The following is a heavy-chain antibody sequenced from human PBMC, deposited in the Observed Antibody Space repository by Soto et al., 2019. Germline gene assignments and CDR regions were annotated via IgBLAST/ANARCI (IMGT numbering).Heavy chain of an antibody. V-gene: IGHV4-31*03. CDR3: ARVVYSYGYPLIDL. D-gene: IGHD5-18*01. CDR1: GGSISSGGYY. J-gene: IGHJ2*01. Sequence: QVQLQESGPGLVKPSQTLSLTCTVSGGSISSGGYYWSWIRQHPGKGLEWIGYIYYSGSTYYNPSLESRVTISVDTSKNQFSLKLSSVTAADTAVYYCARVVYSYGYPLIDLWGRGTLVTVSS. CDR2: IYYSGST.